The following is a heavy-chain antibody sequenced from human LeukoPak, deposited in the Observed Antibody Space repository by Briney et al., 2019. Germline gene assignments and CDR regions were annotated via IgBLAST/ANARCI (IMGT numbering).Heavy chain of an antibody. D-gene: IGHD4-17*01. J-gene: IGHJ4*02. Sequence: PSETLSLTCAVYGGSFSGYYWSWIRQPPGKGLEWIGEINHSGSTNYNPSLKSRVTISVDTSKNQFSLKLSSVTAADTAVYYCARGNRVTTVTTPYRYWGQGTLVTVSS. CDR3: ARGNRVTTVTTPYRY. CDR2: INHSGST. CDR1: GGSFSGYY. V-gene: IGHV4-34*01.